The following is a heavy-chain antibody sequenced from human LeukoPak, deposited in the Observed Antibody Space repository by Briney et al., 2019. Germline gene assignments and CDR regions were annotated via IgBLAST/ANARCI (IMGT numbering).Heavy chain of an antibody. Sequence: GGSLRLSCAASGFTFSSYAMHWVRQAPGKGLEWVTVISYDGSNKYYADSVKGRFTISRDNSKNTLYLQMNSLRAEDTAVYYCARDDDAFDIWGQGTMVTVSS. CDR1: GFTFSSYA. CDR3: ARDDDAFDI. J-gene: IGHJ3*02. V-gene: IGHV3-30-3*01. CDR2: ISYDGSNK.